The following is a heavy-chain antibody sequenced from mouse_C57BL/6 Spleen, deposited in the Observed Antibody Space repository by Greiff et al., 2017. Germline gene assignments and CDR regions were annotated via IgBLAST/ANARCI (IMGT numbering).Heavy chain of an antibody. CDR3: ARDRGDDCWFAY. CDR1: GYSITSGYD. CDR2: ISYSGST. Sequence: EVKLQESGPGMVKPSQSLSLTCTVTGYSITSGYDWHWIRHFPGNKLEWMGYISYSGSTNYNPSLKSRLSITHDTSKNHFFLKLNSVTTEDTATYYCARDRGDDCWFAYWGQGTLVTVSA. D-gene: IGHD2-2*01. J-gene: IGHJ3*01. V-gene: IGHV3-1*01.